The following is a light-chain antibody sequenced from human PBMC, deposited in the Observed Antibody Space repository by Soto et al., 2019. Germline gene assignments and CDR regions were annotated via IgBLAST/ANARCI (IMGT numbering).Light chain of an antibody. J-gene: IGKJ5*01. V-gene: IGKV1-5*01. CDR3: QQYSSSPIT. CDR1: QSISTW. Sequence: DIQMTQSPSTLSASVGDRVTITCRASQSISTWLAWYQQKPGKAPKLLIYDASSLESGVPSRFGGGGSGTEFTLTISSLQPDDFAVFYCQQYSSSPITFGQGTRLEIK. CDR2: DAS.